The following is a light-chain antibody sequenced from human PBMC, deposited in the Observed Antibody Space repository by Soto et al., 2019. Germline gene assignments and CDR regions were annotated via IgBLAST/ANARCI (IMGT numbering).Light chain of an antibody. CDR3: QQYGSSPPMYT. V-gene: IGKV3-20*01. Sequence: IVLTQSPGTLSLSPGERATLSCRASPSVARRALAWYQQKPGQAPRLLLYYASKRATGIPDRFSGSGSGTDFTLTISRLEPEDFAVYYCQQYGSSPPMYTFGQGTKLEIK. CDR1: PSVARRA. CDR2: YAS. J-gene: IGKJ2*01.